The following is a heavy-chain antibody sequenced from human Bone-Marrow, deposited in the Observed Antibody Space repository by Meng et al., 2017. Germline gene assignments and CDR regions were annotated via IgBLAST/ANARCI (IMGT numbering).Heavy chain of an antibody. CDR1: GFTFDDYG. CDR3: ATLGGLSSSWYIDY. Sequence: GGSLRLSCAASGFTFDDYGMSWVRQAPGKGLEWVSSITAGGENTYYGDSVQGHFTVSRDNSENTVYLQMNSLRAEDTAVYYCATLGGLSSSWYIDYWGQGTLVTVSS. CDR2: ITAGGENT. V-gene: IGHV3-23*02. D-gene: IGHD6-13*01. J-gene: IGHJ4*01.